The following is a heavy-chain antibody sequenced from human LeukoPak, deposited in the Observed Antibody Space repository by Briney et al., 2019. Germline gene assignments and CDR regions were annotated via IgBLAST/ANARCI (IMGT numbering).Heavy chain of an antibody. CDR2: ISYDGSNK. CDR1: GFTFSSYG. D-gene: IGHD6-19*01. V-gene: IGHV3-30*18. CDR3: AKGGGYSSGWYGGWFDP. J-gene: IGHJ5*02. Sequence: GGSLRLSCAASGFTFSSYGMHWVRQAPGRGLGWVAVISYDGSNKYYADSVKGRFTISRDNSKNTLYLQMNSLRAEDTAVYYCAKGGGYSSGWYGGWFDPWGQGTLVTVSS.